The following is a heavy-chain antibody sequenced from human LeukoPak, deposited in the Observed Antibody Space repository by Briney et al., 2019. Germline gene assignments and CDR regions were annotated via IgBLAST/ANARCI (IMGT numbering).Heavy chain of an antibody. Sequence: PGGSLRLSCAASGFTFRSYSIDWVRQAPGKGLEWVARISYDGSNQNYANSVKGRLTISRDHSQNTVYLQMNSLRAEDSAVYYCARERIVVVVTENNLQPFGMDVWGQGTTVIVSS. D-gene: IGHD2-2*01. CDR2: ISYDGSNQ. CDR3: ARERIVVVVTENNLQPFGMDV. V-gene: IGHV3-30*04. J-gene: IGHJ6*02. CDR1: GFTFRSYS.